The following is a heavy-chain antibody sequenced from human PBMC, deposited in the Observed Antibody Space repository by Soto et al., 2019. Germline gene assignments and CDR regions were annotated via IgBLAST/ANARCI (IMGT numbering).Heavy chain of an antibody. J-gene: IGHJ4*02. V-gene: IGHV2-5*02. CDR2: IYWDDEK. Sequence: QITLKESGPTLVKPTQTLTLTCTFSGFSLSSSGLGVGWIRQPPGKALEWLALIYWDDEKRYRPSLKSKLTITKDTSKNQVVLTLTNRAPVDTATYYCAHTTGDGVFDSWGQGTLVTVSS. D-gene: IGHD1-1*01. CDR1: GFSLSSSGLG. CDR3: AHTTGDGVFDS.